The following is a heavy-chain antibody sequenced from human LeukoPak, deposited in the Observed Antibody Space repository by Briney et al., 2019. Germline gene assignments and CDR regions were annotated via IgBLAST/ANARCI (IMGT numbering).Heavy chain of an antibody. CDR2: IWYDGSNK. J-gene: IGHJ6*02. D-gene: IGHD3-10*01. CDR3: ARARRVGNDYYYYGMDV. CDR1: GFTFSSYG. Sequence: GGSVRLFCAASGFTFSSYGMHWVRQAPGKGLEWVAVIWYDGSNKYYADSVKGRFTISRDNSKNTLYLQMNSLRAEDTAVYYCARARRVGNDYYYYGMDVWGQGTTVTVSS. V-gene: IGHV3-33*01.